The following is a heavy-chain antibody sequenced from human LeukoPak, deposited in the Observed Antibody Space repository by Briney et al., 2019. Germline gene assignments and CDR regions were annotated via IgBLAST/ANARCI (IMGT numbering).Heavy chain of an antibody. J-gene: IGHJ4*02. CDR1: GFSLSAYW. D-gene: IGHD5-18*01. CDR2: INRDGSQK. V-gene: IGHV3-7*01. CDR3: ARGLYNYATFDY. Sequence: GGSLRLSCAASGFSLSAYWMTWVRQAPGKGLEWVANINRDGSQKNHVDSVKGRFTISRDNAKNSLYLQMNSLTAEDTAVYYCARGLYNYATFDYWGQGTLVTVSS.